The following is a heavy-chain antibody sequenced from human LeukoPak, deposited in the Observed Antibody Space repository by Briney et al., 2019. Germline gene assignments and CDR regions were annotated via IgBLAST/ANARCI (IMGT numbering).Heavy chain of an antibody. Sequence: SETLSLTCTVSGGSISDYYWSWIRQPPGKGLEWIGYISNSGSTNCNPSLKSRVTMSVDTSKNQFSLRLSSVTAADTAVYYCARGSNWGDYWGRGTLVTVSS. D-gene: IGHD7-27*01. CDR1: GGSISDYY. CDR3: ARGSNWGDY. CDR2: ISNSGST. J-gene: IGHJ4*02. V-gene: IGHV4-59*12.